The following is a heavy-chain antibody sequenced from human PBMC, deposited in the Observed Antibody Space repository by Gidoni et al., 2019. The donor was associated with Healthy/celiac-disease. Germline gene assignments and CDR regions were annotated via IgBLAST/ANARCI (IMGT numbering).Heavy chain of an antibody. J-gene: IGHJ5*02. CDR3: ARQAKPGITGNNWFDP. CDR2: IYYSGST. Sequence: GLEWIGSIYYSGSTYYNPSLKSRVTISVDTSKNQFSLKLSSVTAADTAVYYCARQAKPGITGNNWFDPWGQGTLVTVSS. V-gene: IGHV4-39*01. D-gene: IGHD1-20*01.